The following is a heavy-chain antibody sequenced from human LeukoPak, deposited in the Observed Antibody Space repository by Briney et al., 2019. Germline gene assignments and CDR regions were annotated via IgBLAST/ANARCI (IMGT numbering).Heavy chain of an antibody. Sequence: AGGSLRLSCAASGFTFSSYGMSWVRQAPGKGLEWVSAISGSGGSTYYADSVKGRFTISRDNSKNTLYLQMNSLRAEDTAVYYCAKDTTRDGYNYGQAYYFDYWGQGTLVTVSS. CDR1: GFTFSSYG. V-gene: IGHV3-23*01. J-gene: IGHJ4*02. D-gene: IGHD5-24*01. CDR3: AKDTTRDGYNYGQAYYFDY. CDR2: ISGSGGST.